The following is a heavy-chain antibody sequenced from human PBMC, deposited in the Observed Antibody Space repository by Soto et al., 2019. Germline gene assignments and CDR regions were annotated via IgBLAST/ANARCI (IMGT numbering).Heavy chain of an antibody. CDR1: GFTFSSYA. V-gene: IGHV3-30-3*01. CDR2: ISYDGSNK. CDR3: ARDQGGIDV. Sequence: QVQLVESGGGVVQPGRSLRLSCAASGFTFSSYAMHWVRQAPGKGLEWVAVISYDGSNKYYADSVKGRFTISRDNSKNTLYLQMNSLGAEDMAVYYCARDQGGIDVWGLGTTVTVSS. J-gene: IGHJ6*02.